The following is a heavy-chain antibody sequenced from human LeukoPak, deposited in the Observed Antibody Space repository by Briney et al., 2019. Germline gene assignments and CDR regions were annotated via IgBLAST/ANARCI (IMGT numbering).Heavy chain of an antibody. Sequence: SETLSLTCTVSGGSISSAAYWAGVRQPPGKGLEGIATIYRTGSTYYNPSPESRVTISIHPTKNQFSQKLSSVTAADTAVYYCARGISVKYGQWELRHRSPRLDYWGQRNLGTVSS. V-gene: IGHV4-38-2*02. CDR1: GGSISSAAY. J-gene: IGHJ4*02. D-gene: IGHD1-26*01. CDR3: ARGISVKYGQWELRHRSPRLDY. CDR2: IYRTGST.